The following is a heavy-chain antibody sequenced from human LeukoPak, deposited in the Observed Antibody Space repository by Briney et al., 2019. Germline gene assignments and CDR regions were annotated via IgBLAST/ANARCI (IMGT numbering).Heavy chain of an antibody. CDR2: MNPNSGNT. CDR1: GYTFTSYD. CDR3: ARVVEGSTSWIGYYYYYYMDV. V-gene: IGHV1-8*03. Sequence: ASVKVSCKASGYTFTSYDINWVRQATGQGLEWVGWMNPNSGNTGYAQKFQGRVTITRNTSISTAYMELSSLRSEDTAVYYCARVVEGSTSWIGYYYYYYMDVWGKGTTVTISS. J-gene: IGHJ6*03. D-gene: IGHD2-2*01.